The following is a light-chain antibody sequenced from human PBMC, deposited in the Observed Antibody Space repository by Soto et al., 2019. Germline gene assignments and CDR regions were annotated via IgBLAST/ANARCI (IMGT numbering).Light chain of an antibody. CDR1: YSDIGGYNY. J-gene: IGLJ2*01. CDR2: DVS. CDR3: SSYTSRSTLGV. Sequence: QSALTQPASVSGSPGQSITISCTGTYSDIGGYNYVSWYQQHPGKAPKLMIYDVSNRPSGVSYRFSGSKSGNTASVTISGLQAEDEADYYCSSYTSRSTLGVFGGGTKLTVL. V-gene: IGLV2-14*03.